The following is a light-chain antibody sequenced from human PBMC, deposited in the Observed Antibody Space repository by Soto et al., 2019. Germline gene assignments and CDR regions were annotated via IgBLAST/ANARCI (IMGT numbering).Light chain of an antibody. J-gene: IGKJ1*01. V-gene: IGKV3-15*01. CDR2: GAS. CDR3: QQYNNWWT. CDR1: QTVSSK. Sequence: IVMTQSPATLSVAPGERATISCRASQTVSSKLAWYQEKPGQPPRLLIYGASPRATGIPARFSGSGSGTEFTLTISSLQSEDFAVYYCQQYNNWWTFGQGTKVDI.